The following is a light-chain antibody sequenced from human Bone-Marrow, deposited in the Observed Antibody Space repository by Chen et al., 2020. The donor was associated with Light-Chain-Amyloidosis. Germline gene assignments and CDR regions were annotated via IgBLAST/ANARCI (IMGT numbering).Light chain of an antibody. CDR3: QQYGTSPLT. CDR2: GSS. Sequence: EIVLTQSPGTLSLSPGKGANHSCRDSPPISSNYFTWVQQKLGQARGLLIYGSSSRATGIPDRFTDSGSGTDFTLNINRLEPENFAMYCCQQYGTSPLTVGGGTKEEIK. J-gene: IGKJ4*01. CDR1: PPISSNY. V-gene: IGKV3-20*01.